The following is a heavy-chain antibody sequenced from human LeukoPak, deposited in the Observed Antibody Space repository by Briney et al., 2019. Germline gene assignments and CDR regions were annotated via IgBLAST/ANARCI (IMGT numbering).Heavy chain of an antibody. CDR1: GYTFTGYY. CDR2: INPNSGGT. V-gene: IGHV1-2*02. Sequence: ASVKVSCKASGYTFTGYYMHWVRQAPGQGLEGMGWINPNSGGTNYAQKFQGRVTMTRDTSISTAYMELSRLRSDDTAVYYCARDERYDSSGYPFDYWGQGTLVTVSS. J-gene: IGHJ4*02. CDR3: ARDERYDSSGYPFDY. D-gene: IGHD3-22*01.